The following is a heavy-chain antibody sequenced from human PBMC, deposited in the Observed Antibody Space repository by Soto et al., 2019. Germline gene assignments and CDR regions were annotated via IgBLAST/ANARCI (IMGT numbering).Heavy chain of an antibody. Sequence: SETLSLTCAVYGGSFSGYYWSWIRQPPGKGLEWIGEINHSGSTNYNPSLKSRVTISVDTSKNQFSLKLSSVTAADTAVYYCARVCVPSYFDWLANSPRRRYYYYYYMDVWGKGTTVTV. CDR2: INHSGST. CDR3: ARVCVPSYFDWLANSPRRRYYYYYYMDV. D-gene: IGHD3-9*01. CDR1: GGSFSGYY. V-gene: IGHV4-34*01. J-gene: IGHJ6*03.